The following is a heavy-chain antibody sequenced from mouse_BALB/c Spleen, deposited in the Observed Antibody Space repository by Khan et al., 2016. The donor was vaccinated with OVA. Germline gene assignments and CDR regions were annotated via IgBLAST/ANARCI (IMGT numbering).Heavy chain of an antibody. Sequence: QVQLQQSGAELAKPGASVKLSCKASGYTFSTYWIHWVKQRPGQGLEWIGYINPSSGDTYYNQTFNDKATLTTDKSSSTVYMQLSSLTSEDSAVYYCASDRIDYWGQGTTLTVSS. D-gene: IGHD2-14*01. J-gene: IGHJ2*01. CDR1: GYTFSTYW. V-gene: IGHV1-7*01. CDR2: INPSSGDT. CDR3: ASDRIDY.